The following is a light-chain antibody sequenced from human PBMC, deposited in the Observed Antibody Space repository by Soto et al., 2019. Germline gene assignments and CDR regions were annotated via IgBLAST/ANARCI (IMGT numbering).Light chain of an antibody. CDR1: QSISSY. CDR2: AAS. CDR3: QQSYSTPFT. Sequence: TVGDRVTITCRASQSISSYLNWYQQKPGKAPKLLIYAASSLQSGVPSRFSGSGSGTDFTLTISSLQPEDFAIYYCQQSYSTPFTFGQGTRLEIK. J-gene: IGKJ5*01. V-gene: IGKV1-39*01.